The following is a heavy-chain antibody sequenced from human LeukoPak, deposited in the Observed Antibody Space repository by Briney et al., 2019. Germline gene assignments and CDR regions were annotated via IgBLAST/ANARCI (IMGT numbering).Heavy chain of an antibody. CDR3: AKSDSSGYYYFDY. Sequence: GGSLRLSCAASGFTFSSYAMSWVHQAPGKGLEWVSAISGSGGSTYYADSVKGRFTISRDNSKNTLYLQMNSLRAEDTAVYYCAKSDSSGYYYFDYWGQGTLVTVSS. CDR1: GFTFSSYA. D-gene: IGHD3-22*01. CDR2: ISGSGGST. V-gene: IGHV3-23*01. J-gene: IGHJ4*02.